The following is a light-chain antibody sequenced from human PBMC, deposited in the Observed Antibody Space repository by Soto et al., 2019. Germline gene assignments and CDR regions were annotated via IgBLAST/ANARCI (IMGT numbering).Light chain of an antibody. CDR1: QSVSSSY. J-gene: IGKJ3*01. CDR3: QQFRRSPYT. Sequence: EIVLTQSPATLSLSPGERATLSCGASQSVSSSYLAWYQQKPGQAPRLLISDASTRATGIPARFSGSGSGTDFTLTISRLEPEDFAVYYCQQFRRSPYTFGPGTKVDIK. CDR2: DAS. V-gene: IGKV3D-20*01.